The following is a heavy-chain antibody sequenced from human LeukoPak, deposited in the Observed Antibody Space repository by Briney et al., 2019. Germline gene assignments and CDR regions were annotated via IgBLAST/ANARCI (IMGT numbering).Heavy chain of an antibody. Sequence: PGGSLRLSCAASGFTFSSYEMNWVRQAPGKGLEWVSYMWCSGSTIYYADSVKGRFTISRDNAKKSLYLQMNSLRVEDTAVYYCARLTVVTATRYYYYGMDVWGQGTTVTVSS. CDR3: ARLTVVTATRYYYYGMDV. D-gene: IGHD2-21*02. J-gene: IGHJ6*02. V-gene: IGHV3-48*03. CDR2: MWCSGSTI. CDR1: GFTFSSYE.